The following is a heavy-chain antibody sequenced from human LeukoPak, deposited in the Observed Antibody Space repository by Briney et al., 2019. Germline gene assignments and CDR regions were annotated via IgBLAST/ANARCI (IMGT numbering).Heavy chain of an antibody. V-gene: IGHV1-69*05. J-gene: IGHJ4*02. CDR1: GGTFSSYA. D-gene: IGHD3-22*01. CDR3: ASRSLPDYYDSSGDYYFDY. CDR2: IIPIFGTA. Sequence: SVKVSCKASGGTFSSYAISWVRQAPGQGREWMGGIIPIFGTANYAQKFQGRVTITTDESTSTAYMELSSLRSEDTAVYYCASRSLPDYYDSSGDYYFDYWGQGTLVTVSS.